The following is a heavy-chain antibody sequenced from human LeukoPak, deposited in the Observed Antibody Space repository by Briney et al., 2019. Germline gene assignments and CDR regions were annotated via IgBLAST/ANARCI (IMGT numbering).Heavy chain of an antibody. V-gene: IGHV4-61*02. J-gene: IGHJ4*02. CDR3: ARGYIYGYSY. D-gene: IGHD5-18*01. Sequence: PSETLSLTCTVSGGSISSGSYYWSWIRQPAGKGLEWIGRIYTSGSTNYNPSLKSRVTISVDTSKNQFSLKLSSVPAADTAVYYCARGYIYGYSYWGQGTLVTVSS. CDR2: IYTSGST. CDR1: GGSISSGSYY.